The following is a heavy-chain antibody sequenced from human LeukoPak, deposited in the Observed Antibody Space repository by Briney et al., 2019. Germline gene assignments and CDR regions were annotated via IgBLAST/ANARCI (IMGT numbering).Heavy chain of an antibody. CDR3: TIERRGWSVWFAY. CDR2: IKSKTDGGAT. Sequence: GGSLRLSCAASGLTFSYAWMTWVRQAPGKGLEWVGRIKSKTDGGATDYAAPVKGRFTISRDDSKSTLYLQMNSLKIEDTGVYYCTIERRGWSVWFAYWGQGSMVIVSS. D-gene: IGHD6-19*01. V-gene: IGHV3-15*01. J-gene: IGHJ4*02. CDR1: GLTFSYAW.